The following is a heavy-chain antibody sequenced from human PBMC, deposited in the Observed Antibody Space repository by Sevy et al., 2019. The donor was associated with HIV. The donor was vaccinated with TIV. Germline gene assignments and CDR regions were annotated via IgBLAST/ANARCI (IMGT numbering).Heavy chain of an antibody. CDR3: ARQGYYGYDIFDY. J-gene: IGHJ4*02. CDR1: GGSISSGGFY. CDR2: IYYSGST. V-gene: IGHV4-39*01. Sequence: SETLSLTCTVSGGSISSGGFYWGWIRQPPGKGLEWIGSIYYSGSTYYNPSLKSRVTISVDTSRNQFSLKLSSVTAADTALFYCARQGYYGYDIFDYWGQGILVTVSS. D-gene: IGHD5-12*01.